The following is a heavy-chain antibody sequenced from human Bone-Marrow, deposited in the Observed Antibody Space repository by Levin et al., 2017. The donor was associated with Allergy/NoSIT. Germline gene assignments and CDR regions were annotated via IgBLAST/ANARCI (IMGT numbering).Heavy chain of an antibody. CDR2: ISYDGSDK. CDR3: ARDHQNPSSNLNS. V-gene: IGHV3-30*04. CDR1: GFTFSDYA. Sequence: LTGGSLRLSCAVSGFTFSDYAMHWVRQAPGKGLAWLAVISYDGSDKNYADSVKGRVTISRDNSKNSLYLQMNSLRPEDTAVYYCARDHQNPSSNLNSWGQGTLVTVSS. D-gene: IGHD6-13*01. J-gene: IGHJ4*02.